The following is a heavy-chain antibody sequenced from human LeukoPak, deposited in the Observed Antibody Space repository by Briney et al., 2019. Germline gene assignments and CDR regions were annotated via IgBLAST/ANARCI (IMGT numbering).Heavy chain of an antibody. CDR1: GGSISSSNW. CDR2: IYHSGST. D-gene: IGHD2-2*01. J-gene: IGHJ6*04. V-gene: IGHV4-4*02. Sequence: SGTLSLTCAVSGGSISSSNWWSWVRQPPGKGLEWIGEIYHSGSTNYNPSLKSRVTISVDKSKNQFSLKLSSVTAADTAVYYCARGIAVPAAWGYYYYYYGMDVWGKGTTVTVSS. CDR3: ARGIAVPAAWGYYYYYYGMDV.